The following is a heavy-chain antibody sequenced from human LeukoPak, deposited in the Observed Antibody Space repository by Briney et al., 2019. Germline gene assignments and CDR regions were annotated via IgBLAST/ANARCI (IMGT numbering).Heavy chain of an antibody. J-gene: IGHJ4*02. CDR3: AKGHAVYCSSTSCYLDY. Sequence: PGGSLRLSCAASGFTFSSYAMSWVRQAPGKGLEWASAISGSGGSTYYADSVKGRFTISRDNSKNTLYLQMNSLRAEDTAVYYCAKGHAVYCSSTSCYLDYWGQGNLVTVSS. V-gene: IGHV3-23*01. CDR2: ISGSGGST. CDR1: GFTFSSYA. D-gene: IGHD2-2*01.